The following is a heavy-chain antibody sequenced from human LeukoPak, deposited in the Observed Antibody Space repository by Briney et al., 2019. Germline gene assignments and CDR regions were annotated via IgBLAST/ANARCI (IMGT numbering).Heavy chain of an antibody. V-gene: IGHV3-23*01. Sequence: ETLSLTCTVSGGSISSYYWSWIRQPPGKGLEWVADISDGGDGTHYADSVQGRFTISRDNSKNTVFLQMLSLRAHDTAFYYCVRVNYGGNSGYHFGYWGQGTLVTVSS. CDR2: ISDGGDGT. J-gene: IGHJ4*02. CDR3: VRVNYGGNSGYHFGY. CDR1: GGSISSYY. D-gene: IGHD4-23*01.